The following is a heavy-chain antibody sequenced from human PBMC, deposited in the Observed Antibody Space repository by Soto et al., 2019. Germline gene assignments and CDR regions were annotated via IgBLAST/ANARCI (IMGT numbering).Heavy chain of an antibody. CDR1: GGSFSGYY. J-gene: IGHJ4*02. CDR2: INHSGST. V-gene: IGHV4-34*01. D-gene: IGHD2-15*01. CDR3: ATGGDLSTLDY. Sequence: QVQLQQWGAGLLKPSETLSLTCAVYGGSFSGYYWSWIRQPPGKGLEWIGEINHSGSTNYNPSLKSRVTISVDTSKNQFSLKLSSVTAADTAVYYCATGGDLSTLDYWGQGTQVTVSS.